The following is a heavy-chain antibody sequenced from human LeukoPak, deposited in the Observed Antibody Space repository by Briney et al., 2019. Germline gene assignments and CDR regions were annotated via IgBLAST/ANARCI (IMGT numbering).Heavy chain of an antibody. D-gene: IGHD3-9*01. CDR1: GGSFSGYY. J-gene: IGHJ3*02. CDR3: ARERKYYDILTGHQPYAFDI. V-gene: IGHV4-34*01. Sequence: PSETLSLTCAVYGGSFSGYYWSWIRQPPGKGLEWIGEINHSGSTNYNPSLKSRVTISVDTSKNQFSLKLSSVTAADTAVYYCARERKYYDILTGHQPYAFDIWGQGTMATVSS. CDR2: INHSGST.